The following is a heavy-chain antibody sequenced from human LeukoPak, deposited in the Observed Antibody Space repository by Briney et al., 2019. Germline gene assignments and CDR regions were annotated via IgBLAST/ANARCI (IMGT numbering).Heavy chain of an antibody. Sequence: PSETLSLTCTVSGGSISSYYWSWIRQPAGKGLEWIGRIYTSGSTNYNPSLKSRVTMSVDTSKNQFSLKLSSVTAADTAVYYCAAITMVRGVNFHFDYWGQGTLVTVSS. CDR3: AAITMVRGVNFHFDY. J-gene: IGHJ4*02. CDR1: GGSISSYY. D-gene: IGHD3-10*01. CDR2: IYTSGST. V-gene: IGHV4-4*07.